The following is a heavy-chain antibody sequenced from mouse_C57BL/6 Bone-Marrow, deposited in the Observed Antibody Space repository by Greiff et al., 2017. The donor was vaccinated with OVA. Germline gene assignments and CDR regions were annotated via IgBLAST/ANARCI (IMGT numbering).Heavy chain of an antibody. CDR1: GFSFNTYA. V-gene: IGHV10-1*01. CDR2: IRSKSNNYAT. J-gene: IGHJ4*01. D-gene: IGHD1-1*01. CDR3: VRPFYYYGSGAMDY. Sequence: EAGGGLVQPKGSLKLSCAASGFSFNTYAMNWVRQAPGKGLEWVARIRSKSNNYATYYADSVKDRFTISRDDSESMLYLQMNNLKTEDTAMYYCVRPFYYYGSGAMDYWGQGTSVTVSS.